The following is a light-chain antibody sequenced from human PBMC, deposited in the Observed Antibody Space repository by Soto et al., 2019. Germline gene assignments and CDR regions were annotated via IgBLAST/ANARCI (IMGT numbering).Light chain of an antibody. J-gene: IGLJ1*01. V-gene: IGLV2-8*01. CDR2: EVS. CDR3: SSYAGSNNFV. CDR1: SSGIGAYIY. Sequence: QSALTQPPSASGSPGQSVTISCTGTSSGIGAYIYVSWYQQHPGKAPKLMISEVSRRPSGVPERFSGSKSGNTASLTVSGLQADDEAHYYCSSYAGSNNFVFGTGTKLTVL.